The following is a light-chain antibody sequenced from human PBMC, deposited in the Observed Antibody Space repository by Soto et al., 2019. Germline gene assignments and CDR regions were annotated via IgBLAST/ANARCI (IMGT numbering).Light chain of an antibody. Sequence: DIVMTQSPDSLAVSLGERATINCKSSQSVLYTSKKKNSLAWYQQKPGQPPKLLIYWASTRESGVPDRFSGSGSETDFTLTISTLQAEDVAIYYCQQYYDNPWTFGQGTNVEIK. J-gene: IGKJ1*01. CDR3: QQYYDNPWT. CDR2: WAS. CDR1: QSVLYTSKKKNS. V-gene: IGKV4-1*01.